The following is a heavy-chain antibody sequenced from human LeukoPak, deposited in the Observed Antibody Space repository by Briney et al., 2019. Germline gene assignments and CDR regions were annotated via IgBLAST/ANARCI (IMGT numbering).Heavy chain of an antibody. CDR3: AKVSSSWYLDSDAFDI. CDR1: RFTFSSYA. J-gene: IGHJ3*02. D-gene: IGHD6-13*01. V-gene: IGHV3-30-3*01. CDR2: ISCDGSNK. Sequence: PGRSLRLSCAASRFTFSSYAMHWVRQAPGKGLEWVAVISCDGSNKFYADSVKGRFTISRDNSKNTLYLQMNSLRAEDTAVYYCAKVSSSWYLDSDAFDIWGQGTMVTVSS.